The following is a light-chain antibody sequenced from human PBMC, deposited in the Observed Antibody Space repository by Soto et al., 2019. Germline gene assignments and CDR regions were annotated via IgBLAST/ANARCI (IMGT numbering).Light chain of an antibody. CDR1: QSITTY. CDR2: AAS. V-gene: IGKV1-39*01. J-gene: IGKJ5*01. CDR3: QQSYSTPVT. Sequence: DIQMTQSPSSLSASVGDRVTITCRASQSITTYLNWYRQKPGKAPKLLIYAASSLQSGVPSRFSGSGSETEFTLSISSLQPEDFETYFCQQSYSTPVTFGQGTRLEIK.